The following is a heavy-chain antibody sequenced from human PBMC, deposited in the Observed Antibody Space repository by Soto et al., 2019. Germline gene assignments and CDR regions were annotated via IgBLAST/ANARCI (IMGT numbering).Heavy chain of an antibody. D-gene: IGHD3-3*01. V-gene: IGHV4-34*01. Sequence: SETLSLTCAVYGGSFSGYYWSWIRQPPGKGLEWIGEINHSGSTNYNPSLKSRVTISVDTSKNQFSLKLSSVTAADTAVYYCARAYDFWSGYYRRNWFDYWGQGALVTVSS. CDR1: GGSFSGYY. CDR3: ARAYDFWSGYYRRNWFDY. CDR2: INHSGST. J-gene: IGHJ5*01.